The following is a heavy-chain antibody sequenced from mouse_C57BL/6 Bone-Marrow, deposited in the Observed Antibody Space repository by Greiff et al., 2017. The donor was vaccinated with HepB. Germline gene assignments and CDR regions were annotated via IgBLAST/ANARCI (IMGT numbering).Heavy chain of an antibody. CDR1: GYTFTSYV. V-gene: IGHV1-14*01. CDR3: ARAEECYYYGSPLDY. J-gene: IGHJ2*01. Sequence: EVQLQQSGPELVKPGASVKMSCKASGYTFTSYVMHWVKQKPGQGLEWIGYIYPYNDGTKYNEKFKGKATLTSDTSSSTAYMELSSLTSEDSAVYYCARAEECYYYGSPLDYWGQGTTLTVSS. D-gene: IGHD1-1*01. CDR2: IYPYNDGT.